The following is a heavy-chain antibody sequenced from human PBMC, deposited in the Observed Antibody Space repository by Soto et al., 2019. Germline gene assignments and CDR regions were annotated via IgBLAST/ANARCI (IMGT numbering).Heavy chain of an antibody. D-gene: IGHD2-15*01. J-gene: IGHJ3*02. Sequence: QVPLVQSGAEVKKPGASVKVSCKASGYTFTSYGISWVRQAPGQGLEWMGWISAYNGNTNYAQKLQGRVTMTTDTSTSTAYMELRSLRSDDTAVYYCARDIVVVVAAKHYDAFDIWGQGTMVTFSS. CDR2: ISAYNGNT. CDR3: ARDIVVVVAAKHYDAFDI. CDR1: GYTFTSYG. V-gene: IGHV1-18*01.